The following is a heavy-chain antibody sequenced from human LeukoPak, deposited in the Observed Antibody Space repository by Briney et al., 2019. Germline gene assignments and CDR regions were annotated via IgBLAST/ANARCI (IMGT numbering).Heavy chain of an antibody. V-gene: IGHV3-48*01. D-gene: IGHD6-6*01. CDR1: GFTFSSYS. CDR3: ARETYSSSSFYYYYYMDV. J-gene: IGHJ6*03. Sequence: GGSLRLSCAASGFTFSSYSMNWVRQAPGKGLEWVSYISSSSSTMYYADSVKGRFTISRDNAKNSLYLQMNSLRAEDTAVYYCARETYSSSSFYYYYYMDVWGKGTTVTVSS. CDR2: ISSSSSTM.